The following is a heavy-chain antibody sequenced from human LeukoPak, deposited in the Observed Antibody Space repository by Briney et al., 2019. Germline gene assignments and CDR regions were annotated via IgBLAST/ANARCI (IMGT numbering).Heavy chain of an antibody. Sequence: HPGGSLRLSCAASGFTFSSNGMHWVRQAPGKGLEWVAVISYDGSNKYYADSVKGRFTISRDNSKNTLYLQMNSLRAEDTAVYYCAKDLGWSYFDYWGQGTLVTVSS. CDR1: GFTFSSNG. J-gene: IGHJ4*02. D-gene: IGHD6-19*01. CDR3: AKDLGWSYFDY. CDR2: ISYDGSNK. V-gene: IGHV3-30*18.